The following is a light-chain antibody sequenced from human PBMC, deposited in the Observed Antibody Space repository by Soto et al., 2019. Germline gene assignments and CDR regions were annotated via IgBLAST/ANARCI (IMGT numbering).Light chain of an antibody. CDR2: DAS. J-gene: IGKJ5*01. V-gene: IGKV3-11*01. CDR1: QSVSSY. Sequence: EIVLTQSPATLSLSPGERATLSCRASQSVSSYLAWYQQKPGQAPRLLIYDASNRATGIPARFSGSGSGPDFTLTISSLEPEDFAVYYCQQRSSSITFGQGTRLEIK. CDR3: QQRSSSIT.